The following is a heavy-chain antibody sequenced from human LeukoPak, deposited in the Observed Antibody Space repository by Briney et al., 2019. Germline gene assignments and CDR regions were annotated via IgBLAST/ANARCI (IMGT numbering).Heavy chain of an antibody. D-gene: IGHD3-16*02. Sequence: PGRSLRLSCAASGFTFNNYATHWVRQAPGKGLEWVAVISYDENNRYYVESVKGRFTISRDNAKNSLYLQMNSLRAEDTAVYYCARVDDYVWGSYHNYFDYWGQGTLVTVSS. J-gene: IGHJ4*02. V-gene: IGHV3-30*04. CDR1: GFTFNNYA. CDR3: ARVDDYVWGSYHNYFDY. CDR2: ISYDENNR.